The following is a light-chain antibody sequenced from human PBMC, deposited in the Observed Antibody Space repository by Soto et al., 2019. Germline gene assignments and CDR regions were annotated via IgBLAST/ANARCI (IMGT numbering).Light chain of an antibody. CDR3: MQALQTPDT. Sequence: DIVMTQSPLSLPVTPGEPASISCRSSQSLLHSNGYNYLDWYLQKPGQSPQLLIYLGSNRASGVPDRFSGSGSGTDVTLKISRVEAEDVGVYYCMQALQTPDTFGQGTKLEIK. J-gene: IGKJ2*01. V-gene: IGKV2-28*01. CDR1: QSLLHSNGYNY. CDR2: LGS.